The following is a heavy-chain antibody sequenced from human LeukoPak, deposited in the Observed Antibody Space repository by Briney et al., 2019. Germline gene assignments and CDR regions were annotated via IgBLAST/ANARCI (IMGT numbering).Heavy chain of an antibody. CDR3: ATPSGFWSGYSHFDY. V-gene: IGHV1-24*01. D-gene: IGHD3-3*01. J-gene: IGHJ4*02. CDR1: GYTLTELS. CDR2: FDPKDGET. Sequence: ASVKVSCTVSGYTLTELSMHWVRQAPGKGLEWMGGFDPKDGETIYAQKFQGRVTMTEDTSTDTAYMELSSLRSEDTAVYYYATPSGFWSGYSHFDYWGQGTLVTVSS.